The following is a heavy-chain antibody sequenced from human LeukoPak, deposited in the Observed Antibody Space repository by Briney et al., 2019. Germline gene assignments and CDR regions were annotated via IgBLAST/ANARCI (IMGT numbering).Heavy chain of an antibody. J-gene: IGHJ4*02. Sequence: ASVKVSCKASGDTFTTYYMHWVRQAPGQGLEWMGIINPSGGSTTYAQKFQGRVTMTRDTSTSTVYMLLTSLRSEDTAVYFCARGSNSYFESSADYPRYWGQGTLVTVSS. V-gene: IGHV1-46*01. CDR2: INPSGGST. D-gene: IGHD3-22*01. CDR3: ARGSNSYFESSADYPRY. CDR1: GDTFTTYY.